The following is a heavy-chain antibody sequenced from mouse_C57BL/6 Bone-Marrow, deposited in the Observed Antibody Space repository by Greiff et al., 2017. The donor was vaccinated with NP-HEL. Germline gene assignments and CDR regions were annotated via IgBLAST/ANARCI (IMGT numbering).Heavy chain of an antibody. D-gene: IGHD2-1*01. CDR2: INPGSGGT. V-gene: IGHV1-54*01. CDR1: GYAFTNYL. J-gene: IGHJ4*01. Sequence: QVQLQQSGAELVRPGTSVKVSCKASGYAFTNYLIEWVKQRPGQGLEWIGVINPGSGGTNYNEKFKGKATLTADKSSSTAYMQLSSLTSEDSAVYFCARYPIYYGNLYAVDYWGQGTSVTVSA. CDR3: ARYPIYYGNLYAVDY.